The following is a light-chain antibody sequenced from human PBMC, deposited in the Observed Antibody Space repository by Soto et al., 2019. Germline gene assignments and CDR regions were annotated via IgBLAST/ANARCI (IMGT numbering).Light chain of an antibody. Sequence: QPVLTQPPSASGTPGQRVTISCSGSSSNIGSNHVYWYQQFPGMAPKLLMYRSDQRPTGVPDRFSGSRSGTSASLAISGLRSDDEADYYCSARDDILSGVVFGGGTQLTV. V-gene: IGLV1-47*01. J-gene: IGLJ2*01. CDR3: SARDDILSGVV. CDR1: SSNIGSNH. CDR2: RSD.